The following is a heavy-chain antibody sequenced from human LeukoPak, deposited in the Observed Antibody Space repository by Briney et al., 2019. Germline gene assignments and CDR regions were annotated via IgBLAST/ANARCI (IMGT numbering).Heavy chain of an antibody. V-gene: IGHV3-23*01. J-gene: IGHJ3*02. CDR1: GFTFSSYA. D-gene: IGHD3-16*01. CDR3: ARWGNAFDI. Sequence: GGSLRLSCAASGFTFSSYAMSWVRQAPGKGLEWVSAISGSGGSTYYADSVKGRFTISRDNAKNSLYLQMNSLRAEDTAVYYCARWGNAFDIWGQGTMVTVSS. CDR2: ISGSGGST.